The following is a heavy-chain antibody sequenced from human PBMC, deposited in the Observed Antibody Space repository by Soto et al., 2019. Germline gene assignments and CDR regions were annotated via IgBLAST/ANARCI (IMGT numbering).Heavy chain of an antibody. D-gene: IGHD5-18*01. CDR3: ARGLRNSYGTDV. CDR1: GFTFSSYW. J-gene: IGHJ6*02. Sequence: EVQLVESGGGLVQPGGSLRLSCVASGFTFSSYWMPWVRQAPGKGLEWVSRINGDGSNTNYADSVRGRFTISRDNATNSVYLQMNSLRDEDTAVYYCARGLRNSYGTDVWGQGTTVTVSS. V-gene: IGHV3-74*01. CDR2: INGDGSNT.